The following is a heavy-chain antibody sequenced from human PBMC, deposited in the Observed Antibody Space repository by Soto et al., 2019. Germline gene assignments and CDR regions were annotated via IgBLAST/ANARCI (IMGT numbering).Heavy chain of an antibody. V-gene: IGHV1-69*01. Sequence: QVQLVQSGAEVKKPGSSVKVSCKASGGTFSSYAISWVRQAPGQGLEWMGGIIPIFGTANYAQKFQGRVTITADESTSTAYMELSSLRSEDTAVYYCARDQQITIFGVVIDAIRNAFDIWGQGTMVTASS. CDR1: GGTFSSYA. CDR3: ARDQQITIFGVVIDAIRNAFDI. D-gene: IGHD3-3*01. CDR2: IIPIFGTA. J-gene: IGHJ3*02.